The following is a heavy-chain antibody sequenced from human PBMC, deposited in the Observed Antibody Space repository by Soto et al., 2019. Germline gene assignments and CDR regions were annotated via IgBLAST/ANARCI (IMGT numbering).Heavy chain of an antibody. J-gene: IGHJ4*02. CDR2: ISSSSRTI. D-gene: IGHD3-22*01. Sequence: WGSLRLSCAASGFTFSSDSMNWVLQAPGEGGEGVSYISSSSRTIYYADSVKGRFTISRDNAKNSLYLQMNSLRDEDTAVYYCARRVGAGYYYDSSGYWYFDYWGQGTLVTVSS. CDR3: ARRVGAGYYYDSSGYWYFDY. CDR1: GFTFSSDS. V-gene: IGHV3-48*02.